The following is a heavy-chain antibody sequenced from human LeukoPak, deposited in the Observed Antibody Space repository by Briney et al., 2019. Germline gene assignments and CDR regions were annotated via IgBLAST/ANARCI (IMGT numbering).Heavy chain of an antibody. V-gene: IGHV3-23*01. Sequence: GGSLRLSCAASGFTFRNFAMKWVRQAPGKGLEWVSDISGGGEHTFYADSVKGRFTISRDNSKDTLYLQMNSLRAEDTAVYYCAKLQSDGLRTYYGMDVWGQGTTVTVSS. CDR1: GFTFRNFA. CDR2: ISGGGEHT. J-gene: IGHJ6*02. D-gene: IGHD4-17*01. CDR3: AKLQSDGLRTYYGMDV.